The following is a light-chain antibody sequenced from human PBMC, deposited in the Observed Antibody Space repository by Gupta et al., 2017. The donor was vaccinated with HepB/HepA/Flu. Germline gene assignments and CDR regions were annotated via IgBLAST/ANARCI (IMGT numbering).Light chain of an antibody. CDR2: HDT. V-gene: IGLV3-21*04. CDR1: NIGSKN. J-gene: IGLJ3*02. CDR3: QLWNSSTNDRV. Sequence: SYVLTQPPSVSVAPGKTARIACGGDNIGSKNVHWYQQKPGQAPVLVIYHDTDRPSGIPERFSGSKSGNSATLTITRVEAGDEADYYCQLWNSSTNDRVFGGGTKLTVL.